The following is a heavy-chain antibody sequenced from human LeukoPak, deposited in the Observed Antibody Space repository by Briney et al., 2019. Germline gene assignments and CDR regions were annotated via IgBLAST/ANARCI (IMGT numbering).Heavy chain of an antibody. Sequence: GGSLRLSCSASGFTFSTYNMKWVRQAPGKGLEWVSYISSSSNTIYYADSVKGRFTISRDNAKNSLYLQMNSMRDEDTAVYYCARDYYNSGSYPSDYWGQGTLVTVSS. V-gene: IGHV3-48*02. CDR3: ARDYYNSGSYPSDY. CDR2: ISSSSNTI. J-gene: IGHJ4*02. CDR1: GFTFSTYN. D-gene: IGHD3-10*01.